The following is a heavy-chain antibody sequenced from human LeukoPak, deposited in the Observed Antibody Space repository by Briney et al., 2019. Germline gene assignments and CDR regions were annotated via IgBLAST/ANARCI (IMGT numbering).Heavy chain of an antibody. CDR3: ARDSSGYYPPPVDY. D-gene: IGHD3-22*01. V-gene: IGHV3-74*01. CDR1: GFTFITYW. CDR2: INPDGSTT. J-gene: IGHJ4*02. Sequence: GGSLRLSCAASGFTFITYWMHWVRQAPGKGLVWVSRINPDGSTTSYADSVKGRFTVSRDNAKNTLYLQMNSLRAEDTAVYYCARDSSGYYPPPVDYWGQGTLVTVSS.